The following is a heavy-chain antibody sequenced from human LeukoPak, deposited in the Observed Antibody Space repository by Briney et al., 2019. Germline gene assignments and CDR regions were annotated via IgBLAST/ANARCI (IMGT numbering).Heavy chain of an antibody. CDR2: ISGSGSGT. CDR1: GITLSNYG. V-gene: IGHV3-23*01. CDR3: AKRGVVIRVILVGFHKEAYYFDS. Sequence: AGGSLRLSCAVSGITLSNYGMSWVRQAPGKGLEWVAGISGSGSGTNYADSVKGRFTISRDNPKNTLFLQMNNLRAEDTAVYFCAKRGVVIRVILVGFHKEAYYFDSWGQGALVTVSS. D-gene: IGHD3-22*01. J-gene: IGHJ4*02.